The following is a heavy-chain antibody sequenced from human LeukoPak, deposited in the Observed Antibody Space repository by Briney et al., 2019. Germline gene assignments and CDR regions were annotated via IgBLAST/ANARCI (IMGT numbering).Heavy chain of an antibody. CDR1: GYSISSGYY. J-gene: IGHJ3*02. Sequence: SETLSLTCTVSGYSISSGYYWSWIRQPPGKGLEWIGEINHSGSTNYNPSLKSRVTISVDTSKNQFSLKLSSVTAADTAVYYCARARIFRDAFDIWGQGTMVTVSS. CDR2: INHSGST. V-gene: IGHV4-38-2*02. CDR3: ARARIFRDAFDI.